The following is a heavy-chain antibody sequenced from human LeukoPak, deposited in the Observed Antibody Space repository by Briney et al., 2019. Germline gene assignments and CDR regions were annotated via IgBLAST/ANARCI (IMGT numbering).Heavy chain of an antibody. V-gene: IGHV4-59*01. D-gene: IGHD4-17*01. J-gene: IGHJ4*02. CDR1: GGSIRSYY. CDR3: ARTGSTVTMLYPFDH. Sequence: SETLSLTCTVSGGSIRSYYWSWIRQPPGKGLEWVGYIYYSGSNNYNPSLKSRVRISVDTSKNQFSLKLSSVTAADTAVYYCARTGSTVTMLYPFDHWGQGTLVTVSS. CDR2: IYYSGSN.